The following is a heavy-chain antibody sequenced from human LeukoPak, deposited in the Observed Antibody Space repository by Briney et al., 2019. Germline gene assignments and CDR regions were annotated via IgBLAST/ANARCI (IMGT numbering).Heavy chain of an antibody. CDR1: GYTFTSYY. CDR2: INPSGVST. Sequence: ASVKVSCKASGYTFTSYYMHWVRQAPGQGLEWMGIINPSGVSTIYAQIFRGRVTMTRDTSTSTVYMALSSLRSEDTAVYYCARGLGIGWFDPWGQGTLVTVSS. V-gene: IGHV1-46*01. CDR3: ARGLGIGWFDP. J-gene: IGHJ5*02. D-gene: IGHD7-27*01.